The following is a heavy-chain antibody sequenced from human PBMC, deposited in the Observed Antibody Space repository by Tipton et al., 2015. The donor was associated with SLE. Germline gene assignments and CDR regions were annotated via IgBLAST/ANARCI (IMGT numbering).Heavy chain of an antibody. CDR1: GDSISSGTYY. J-gene: IGHJ6*03. CDR2: FYTGGST. Sequence: TLSLTCTVSGDSISSGTYYWNWIRQPAGKGLEWVGRFYTGGSTDYNPSLKSRVLISIDTSKNQVSLKLTSVTAADTAVYYCARRSVIKDAYMDVWGKGTTVTVSS. D-gene: IGHD2-21*01. V-gene: IGHV4-61*02. CDR3: ARRSVIKDAYMDV.